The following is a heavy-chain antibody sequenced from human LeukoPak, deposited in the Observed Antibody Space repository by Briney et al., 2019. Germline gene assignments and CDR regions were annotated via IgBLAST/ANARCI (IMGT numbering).Heavy chain of an antibody. CDR2: IIPILGIA. CDR1: GGTFSSYA. Sequence: SVKVSCKASGGTFSSYAISWVRQAPGQGLEWMGRIIPILGIANYAQKFLGRVTITADKSTSTAYMELSSLRSEDTAVYYCARAQYYYDSSGYSDYWGQGTLVTVSS. D-gene: IGHD3-22*01. J-gene: IGHJ4*02. V-gene: IGHV1-69*04. CDR3: ARAQYYYDSSGYSDY.